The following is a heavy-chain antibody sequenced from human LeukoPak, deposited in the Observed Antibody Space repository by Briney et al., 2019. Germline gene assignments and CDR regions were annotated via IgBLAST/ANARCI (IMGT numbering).Heavy chain of an antibody. J-gene: IGHJ5*02. V-gene: IGHV1-2*02. D-gene: IGHD3-3*01. CDR3: ARALRFLANWFDP. Sequence: GASVKVSRKASGYTFTGYYMHWVRQAPGQGLEWMGWINPNSGGTNYAQKFQGRVTMTRDTSISTAYMELSRLISDDTAVYYCARALRFLANWFDPWGQGTLVTVSS. CDR1: GYTFTGYY. CDR2: INPNSGGT.